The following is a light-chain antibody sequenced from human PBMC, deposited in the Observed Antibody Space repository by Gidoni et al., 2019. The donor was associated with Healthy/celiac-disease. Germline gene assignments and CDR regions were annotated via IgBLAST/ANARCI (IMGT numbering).Light chain of an antibody. J-gene: IGKJ4*01. CDR2: WAS. Sequence: SVLSSSNNKNYLNWYQQKAGQPPKLLFYWASTRESGVPDRFSGGFSGTDFTLTISSLQAEDVAVYYCQSRLTFGGGTKVE. CDR3: QSRLT. CDR1: SVLSSSNNKNY. V-gene: IGKV4-1*01.